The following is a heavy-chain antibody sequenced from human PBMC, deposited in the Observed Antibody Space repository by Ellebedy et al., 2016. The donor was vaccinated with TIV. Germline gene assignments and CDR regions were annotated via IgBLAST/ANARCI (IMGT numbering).Heavy chain of an antibody. CDR3: SRVDLGLAFHY. V-gene: IGHV3-53*01. Sequence: GESLKISCAVSGFTVSANYMSWVRQAPGKGLEWVSIIYSSGITYYPDSVKGRFTISSDNSKNTVSLQMNSLRAEDTAVYYCSRVDLGLAFHYWGRGTLVTVSS. CDR1: GFTVSANY. CDR2: IYSSGIT. D-gene: IGHD3/OR15-3a*01. J-gene: IGHJ4*02.